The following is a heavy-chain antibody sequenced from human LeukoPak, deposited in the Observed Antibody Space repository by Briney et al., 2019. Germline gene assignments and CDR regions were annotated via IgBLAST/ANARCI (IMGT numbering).Heavy chain of an antibody. CDR1: GGSISSYY. CDR3: ATDYYCSSTSCADY. J-gene: IGHJ4*02. D-gene: IGHD2-2*01. V-gene: IGHV4-4*07. Sequence: ASETLSLTCTVSGGSISSYYWSWIRQPAGKGLEWIGRIYTSGSTNYNPSLKSRVTMSVDTSKNQFSLKLSSVTAADTAVYYCATDYYCSSTSCADYWGQGTLVTVSS. CDR2: IYTSGST.